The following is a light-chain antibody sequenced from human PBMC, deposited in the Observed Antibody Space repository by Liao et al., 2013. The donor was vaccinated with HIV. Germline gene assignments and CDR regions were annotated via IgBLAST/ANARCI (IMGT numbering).Light chain of an antibody. CDR1: TLGEKS. Sequence: SYALTQTPSVSVSPGQTASIACSGHTLGEKSVSWYQQRPGQSPVLVIYENIRRPSGIPERFSGSNSGNTATLTISGTQAMDEADFYCQAWDSSTYVFGTGTQVTVL. CDR2: ENI. CDR3: QAWDSSTYV. V-gene: IGLV3-1*01. J-gene: IGLJ1*01.